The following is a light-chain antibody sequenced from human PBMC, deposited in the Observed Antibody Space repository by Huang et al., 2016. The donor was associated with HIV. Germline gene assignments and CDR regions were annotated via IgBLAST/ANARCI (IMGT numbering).Light chain of an antibody. V-gene: IGKV3-15*01. Sequence: EVMMTQSPATLSVSPGDRTNITCRASQTINNNLAWFPQTPGQSPSPLIYGASARAARNPARFSVSGSGTEYTLTLSNEQAKDFTLYYCQHYSIWPYTFGQGTKLG. CDR2: GAS. CDR3: QHYSIWPYT. J-gene: IGKJ2*01. CDR1: QTINNN.